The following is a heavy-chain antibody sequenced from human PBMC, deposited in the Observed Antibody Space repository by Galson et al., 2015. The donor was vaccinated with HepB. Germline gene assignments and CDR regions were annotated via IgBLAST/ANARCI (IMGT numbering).Heavy chain of an antibody. Sequence: ETLSLTCIVSGGSISSSNYYWGWIRQPPGKGLEWIGSNYYSGSTYYNPSLKSRVTISVDTSKNQFSLKLSSVTAADTAVYYCARGIHPWRWRGGFEYYMDVWGKGTTVIVSS. D-gene: IGHD5-18*01. CDR3: ARGIHPWRWRGGFEYYMDV. CDR2: NYYSGST. CDR1: GGSISSSNYY. V-gene: IGHV4-39*01. J-gene: IGHJ6*03.